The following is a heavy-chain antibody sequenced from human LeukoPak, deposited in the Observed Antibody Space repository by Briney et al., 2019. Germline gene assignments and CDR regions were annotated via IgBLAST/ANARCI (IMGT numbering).Heavy chain of an antibody. J-gene: IGHJ3*01. CDR3: ARGGSRWVVDAFDA. CDR1: GSSTSTHY. CDR2: ISSSGST. Sequence: SETLSLSCPVSGSSTSTHYWNWVRQSPGEGLEWMGRISSSGSTKSNHSRTTRVTLSLDTSKNQFSLRMTSVTAADTARYICARGGSRWVVDAFDAWGQGTMVTVSS. D-gene: IGHD6-13*01. V-gene: IGHV4-4*07.